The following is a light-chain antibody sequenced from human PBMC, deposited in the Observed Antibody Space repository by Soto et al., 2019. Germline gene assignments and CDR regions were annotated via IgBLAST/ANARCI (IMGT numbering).Light chain of an antibody. V-gene: IGLV2-11*01. CDR2: DVS. Sequence: QSALTQPRSVSGSPGHSVTISCTGTSSDVGGYSYVSWYQQHPGKAPKLMISDVSKRPSGVPDRFSGSKFGNTASLTISGLQAEDEDDDYCCSYAGASTYVFGSATKVTVL. CDR1: SSDVGGYSY. J-gene: IGLJ1*01. CDR3: CSYAGASTYV.